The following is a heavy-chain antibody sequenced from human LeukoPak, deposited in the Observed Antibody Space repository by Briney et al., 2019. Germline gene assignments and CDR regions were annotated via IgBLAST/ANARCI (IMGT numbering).Heavy chain of an antibody. J-gene: IGHJ6*03. D-gene: IGHD3-16*02. V-gene: IGHV3-23*01. CDR1: GFTFSSYA. Sequence: GGSLRLSCAASGFTFSSYAMSWVRQAPGKGLEWVSAISGSGGSTYYADSVKGRFTISRDNAKNSLYLQMNSLRAEDTAVYYCARDGSLGSYYYYMDVWGKGTTVTVSS. CDR2: ISGSGGST. CDR3: ARDGSLGSYYYYMDV.